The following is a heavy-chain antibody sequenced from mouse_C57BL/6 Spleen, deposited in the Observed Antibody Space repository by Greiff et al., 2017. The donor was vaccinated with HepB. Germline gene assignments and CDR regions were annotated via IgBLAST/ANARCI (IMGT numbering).Heavy chain of an antibody. CDR1: GYAFSSSW. J-gene: IGHJ1*03. CDR3: ASEFPHYYGSSYGYFDV. D-gene: IGHD1-1*01. Sequence: QVQLKESGPELVKPGASVKISCKASGYAFSSSWMNWVKQRPGKGLEWIGRIYPGDGDTNYNGKFKGKATLTADKSSSTAYMQLSSLTSEDSAVYFCASEFPHYYGSSYGYFDVWGTGTTVTVAS. V-gene: IGHV1-82*01. CDR2: IYPGDGDT.